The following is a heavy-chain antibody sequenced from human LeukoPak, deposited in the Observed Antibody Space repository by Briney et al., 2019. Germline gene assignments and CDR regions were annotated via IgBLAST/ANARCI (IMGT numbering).Heavy chain of an antibody. V-gene: IGHV1-2*02. CDR1: GYTFTGYY. CDR3: ARVLGSYPGHFDY. CDR2: INPNSGGT. Sequence: GASVKVSCKASGYTFTGYYMHWVRQAPGQGLEWMGWINPNSGGTNYAQKFQGRVTMTRDTSISTAYMELSRLRSDDTAVYYCARVLGSYPGHFDYWGQGTLVTVSS. J-gene: IGHJ4*02. D-gene: IGHD1-26*01.